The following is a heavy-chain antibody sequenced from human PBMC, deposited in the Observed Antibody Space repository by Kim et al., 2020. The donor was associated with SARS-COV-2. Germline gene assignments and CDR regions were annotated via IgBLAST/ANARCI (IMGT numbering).Heavy chain of an antibody. V-gene: IGHV3-53*01. CDR1: GFTVSSNY. CDR2: IYGGDNT. J-gene: IGHJ4*02. D-gene: IGHD3-22*01. Sequence: GGSLRLSCAGSGFTVSSNYMSWVRQAPGKGLEWVSVIYGGDNTYYADSVKGRFTISRDNSKNTVYLQMNSLRVEDTAVYYCAKKLGDSSGNHDCWGQGTLVTVSS. CDR3: AKKLGDSSGNHDC.